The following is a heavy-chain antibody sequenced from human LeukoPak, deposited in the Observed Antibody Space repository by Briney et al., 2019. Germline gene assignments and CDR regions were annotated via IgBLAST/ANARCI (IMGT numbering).Heavy chain of an antibody. CDR3: ARARPSLVVVPAADLDY. V-gene: IGHV3-21*01. Sequence: GGSLRLSCAASGFTFSSYSMNWVRQAPGKGLEWVSSISSSSSYIYYADPVKGRFTISRDNAKNSLYLQMNSLRAEDTAVYYCARARPSLVVVPAADLDYWGQGTLVTVSS. CDR2: ISSSSSYI. J-gene: IGHJ4*02. D-gene: IGHD2-2*01. CDR1: GFTFSSYS.